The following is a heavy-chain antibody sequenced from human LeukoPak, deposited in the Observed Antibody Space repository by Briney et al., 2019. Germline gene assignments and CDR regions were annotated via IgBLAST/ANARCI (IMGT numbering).Heavy chain of an antibody. J-gene: IGHJ5*02. CDR1: GYTFTGYY. CDR3: ARDVVRAAKLELNWFDP. V-gene: IGHV1-2*02. D-gene: IGHD1-7*01. CDR2: INPNSGGT. Sequence: GASVKVSCKASGYTFTGYYMHWVRQAPGQGLEWMGWINPNSGGTNYAQKFQGRVTMTRDTSISTAYMELSRLRSDDTAVYYCARDVVRAAKLELNWFDPWGQGTLVTVSS.